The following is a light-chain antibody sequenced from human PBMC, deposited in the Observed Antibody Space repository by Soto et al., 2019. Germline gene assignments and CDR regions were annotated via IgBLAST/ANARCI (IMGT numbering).Light chain of an antibody. CDR2: RSY. V-gene: IGLV1-44*01. CDR3: AAWDDSLSGPV. J-gene: IGLJ1*01. CDR1: SSNMGTNT. Sequence: QSVLTQPPSASGTPGQSVTISCSGGSSNMGTNTVSWYQHLPGTAPKLLIFRSYQRPSGVPDRFSGSKSGTSASLAISGLQSGDEADYYSAAWDDSLSGPVFGTGTKLTVL.